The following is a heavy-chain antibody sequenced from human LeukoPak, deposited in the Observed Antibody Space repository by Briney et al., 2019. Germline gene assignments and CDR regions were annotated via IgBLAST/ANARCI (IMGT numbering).Heavy chain of an antibody. Sequence: ASVKVSCKASGYTFTSYGISWVRQAPGQGLEWMGWISAYNGNTNYAQKLQGRVTMTTDTSTSTAYMELRSPRSDDTAVYYCARRRSPNYYDSSGYYEADAFDIWGQGTMVTVSS. CDR3: ARRRSPNYYDSSGYYEADAFDI. D-gene: IGHD3-22*01. V-gene: IGHV1-18*01. CDR1: GYTFTSYG. CDR2: ISAYNGNT. J-gene: IGHJ3*02.